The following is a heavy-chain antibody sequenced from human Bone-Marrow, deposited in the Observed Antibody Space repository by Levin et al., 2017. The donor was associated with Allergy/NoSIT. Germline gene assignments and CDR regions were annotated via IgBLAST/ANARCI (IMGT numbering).Heavy chain of an antibody. CDR2: SRNKANSYST. Sequence: QPGGSLRLSCAASGFIFSDHYMDWVRQAPGKGLEWVGRSRNKANSYSTEYVASVKGRFTISRDESQNSLYLQMNSLKTEDTAVYYCARTGHCGTSGCPPLENWGQGTLVTVSS. D-gene: IGHD2-15*01. CDR3: ARTGHCGTSGCPPLEN. J-gene: IGHJ4*02. CDR1: GFIFSDHY. V-gene: IGHV3-72*01.